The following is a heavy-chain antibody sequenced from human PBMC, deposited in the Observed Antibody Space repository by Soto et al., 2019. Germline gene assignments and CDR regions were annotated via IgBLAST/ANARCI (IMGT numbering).Heavy chain of an antibody. D-gene: IGHD5-12*01. V-gene: IGHV3-30*18. CDR1: GFTFSSFG. CDR3: AKDLREMATIRPDY. J-gene: IGHJ4*02. CDR2: ISYDGIDK. Sequence: QVQLVESGGGVVQPGGSLRLSCAASGFTFSSFGIHWVRQAPGKGLEWVAVISYDGIDKNYGDSVKARFTISRENSKNMVYLQMNSLRAEDTAVYYCAKDLREMATIRPDYWGQGILVTVSS.